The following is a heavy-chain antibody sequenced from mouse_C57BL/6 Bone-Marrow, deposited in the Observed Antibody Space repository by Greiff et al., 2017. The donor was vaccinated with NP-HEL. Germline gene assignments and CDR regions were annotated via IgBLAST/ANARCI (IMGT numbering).Heavy chain of an antibody. CDR2: INSDGGST. J-gene: IGHJ4*01. V-gene: IGHV5-2*01. CDR1: EYEFPSHD. Sequence: EVQGVESGGGLVQPGESLKLSCESNEYEFPSHDMSWVRKTPEKRLELVAAINSDGGSTYYPDTMARRFIISRDNTKKTLYLQMSRLRSEDTAVYYWARQDTGTGAMDYWGQGTSVTVSS. CDR3: ARQDTGTGAMDY. D-gene: IGHD4-1*01.